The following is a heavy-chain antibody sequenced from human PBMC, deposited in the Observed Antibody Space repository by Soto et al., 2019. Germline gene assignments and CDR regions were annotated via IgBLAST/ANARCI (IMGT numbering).Heavy chain of an antibody. J-gene: IGHJ3*02. Sequence: QVQLVQSGAEVKKPGSSVKVSCKASGGTFSSNIISWVRQAPGQGLEWMGRIIPTVGMANYAQKFQGRVTISADKFTNTAYMEFSYQRSVDSAVFFCASRVLGYSSSWRTFHIWGKGTMVIVSS. CDR1: GGTFSSNI. V-gene: IGHV1-69*02. CDR3: ASRVLGYSSSWRTFHI. D-gene: IGHD6-13*01. CDR2: IIPTVGMA.